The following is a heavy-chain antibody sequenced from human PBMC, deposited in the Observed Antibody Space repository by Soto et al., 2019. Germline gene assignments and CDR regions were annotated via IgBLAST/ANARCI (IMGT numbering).Heavy chain of an antibody. Sequence: LSLTCTVSGGSLSSYYWSWIRQPPGKGLEWIGYIYYSGSTNYNPSLKSRVTISVDTSKNHFSLKLSSVTAADTAVYYCARECPAAGTETFSYDPCRQGTLVTVSS. J-gene: IGHJ5*02. CDR1: GGSLSSYY. CDR2: IYYSGST. V-gene: IGHV4-59*01. D-gene: IGHD6-13*01. CDR3: ARECPAAGTETFSYDP.